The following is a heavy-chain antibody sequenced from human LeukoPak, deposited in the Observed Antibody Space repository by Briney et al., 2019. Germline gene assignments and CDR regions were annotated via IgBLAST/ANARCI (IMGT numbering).Heavy chain of an antibody. CDR1: GFTFSSYS. V-gene: IGHV3-21*01. CDR3: AREKGVYYYYGMDV. Sequence: GGSLRLSCAASGFTFSSYSMNWVRQAPGKGLEWISSISSSSSYIYYADSVKGRFTISRDNAKNSLYLQMNSLRAEDTAVYYCAREKGVYYYYGMDVWGQRTTVTVSS. J-gene: IGHJ6*02. CDR2: ISSSSSYI.